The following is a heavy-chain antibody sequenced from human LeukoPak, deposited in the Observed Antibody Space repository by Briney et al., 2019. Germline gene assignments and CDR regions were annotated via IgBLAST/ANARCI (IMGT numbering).Heavy chain of an antibody. CDR3: ARLRADHFDY. D-gene: IGHD5-12*01. CDR1: GYTFTSCG. V-gene: IGHV1-18*01. CDR2: ITAYNDNT. Sequence: GASVKVSCKASGYTFTSCGISWVRQAPGQGLEWMGWITAYNDNTNYAQKFQGRVTMTRDTSISTAYMELSRLRSDDTAVYYCARLRADHFDYWGQGTLVTVSS. J-gene: IGHJ4*02.